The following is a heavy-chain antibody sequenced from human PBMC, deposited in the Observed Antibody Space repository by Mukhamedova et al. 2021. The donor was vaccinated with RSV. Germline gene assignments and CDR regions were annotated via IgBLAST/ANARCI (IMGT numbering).Heavy chain of an antibody. J-gene: IGHJ4*01. CDR2: IYSGGDT. D-gene: IGHD5-18*01. Sequence: VSSSYMSWVRQAPGKGLEWVSVIYSGGDTYYADSVKGRFTISRDDSKNTLYLQMNSLRAEDTAVCYCAREGVQRGYSYGYYYFDYW. V-gene: IGHV3-53*01. CDR1: VSSSY. CDR3: AREGVQRGYSYGYYYFDY.